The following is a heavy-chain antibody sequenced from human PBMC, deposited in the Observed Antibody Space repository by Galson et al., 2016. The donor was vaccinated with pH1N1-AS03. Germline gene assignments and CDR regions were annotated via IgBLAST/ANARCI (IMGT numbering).Heavy chain of an antibody. V-gene: IGHV1-18*04. Sequence: SVKVSCKASGYTFTDYALSWVRQAPGQGLEWMGWIRTYNGDANYAEKFQGRVTMTTDTSTSTAYMELRSLRSDDTAIYYCNTGWSSRGAGHLGQGTLVTVSS. CDR1: GYTFTDYA. J-gene: IGHJ1*01. CDR3: NTGWSSRGAGH. CDR2: IRTYNGDA. D-gene: IGHD1-1*01.